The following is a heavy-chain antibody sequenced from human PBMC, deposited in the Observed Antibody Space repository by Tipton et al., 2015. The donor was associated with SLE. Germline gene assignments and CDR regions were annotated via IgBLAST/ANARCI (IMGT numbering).Heavy chain of an antibody. V-gene: IGHV4-30-4*01. CDR3: ARGRRFLEWFDP. J-gene: IGHJ5*02. CDR1: GFTFSSYAMH. CDR2: IYYSGST. D-gene: IGHD3-3*01. Sequence: LRLSCAASGFTFSSYAMHWVRQAPGKGLEWIGYIYYSGSTYYNPSLKSRVTISVDTSKNQFSLKLSSVTAADTAVYYCARGRRFLEWFDPWGQGTLVTVSS.